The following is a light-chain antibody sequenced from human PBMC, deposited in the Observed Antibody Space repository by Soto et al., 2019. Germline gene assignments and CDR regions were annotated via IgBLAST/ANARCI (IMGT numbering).Light chain of an antibody. Sequence: DIGMTQSPANLAVSPGERGTLXCRASHSVGSKLAWYQQNPCQAPRLLIYGASTRNIVITARFSGSGCGKEFIITISSLQSEDFAVYLCKQYHNWWTFGQGTKVDI. V-gene: IGKV3-15*01. CDR1: HSVGSK. J-gene: IGKJ1*01. CDR3: KQYHNWWT. CDR2: GAS.